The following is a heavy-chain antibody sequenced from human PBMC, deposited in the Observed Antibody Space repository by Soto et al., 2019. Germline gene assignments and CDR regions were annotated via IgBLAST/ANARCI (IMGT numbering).Heavy chain of an antibody. CDR2: IYYSGST. D-gene: IGHD3-10*01. J-gene: IGHJ5*02. CDR3: ARLSSGKFDP. Sequence: SETLSLTCTVSGGSISSYYCSWIRQPPGKGLEWIGYIYYSGSTNYNPSLKSRVTISVDTSKNQFSLKLGSVTAADTAVYYCARLSSGKFDPWGQGTLVTVSS. CDR1: GGSISSYY. V-gene: IGHV4-59*08.